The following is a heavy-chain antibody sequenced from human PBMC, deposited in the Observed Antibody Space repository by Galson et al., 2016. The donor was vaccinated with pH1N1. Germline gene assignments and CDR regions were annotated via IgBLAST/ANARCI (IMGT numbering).Heavy chain of an antibody. CDR2: IYYGGKT. V-gene: IGHV4-30-4*01. Sequence: TLSLTCTVSGGSMTSGHYHWSWIRQLPDKGLEWIGYIYYGGKTYSNPSLKTRLTISVDTSKNPFSLKLNSVTAADTAVYYCARDHCSGGSCYSGFDPWGQGILVTVSS. J-gene: IGHJ5*02. CDR1: GGSMTSGHYH. CDR3: ARDHCSGGSCYSGFDP. D-gene: IGHD2-15*01.